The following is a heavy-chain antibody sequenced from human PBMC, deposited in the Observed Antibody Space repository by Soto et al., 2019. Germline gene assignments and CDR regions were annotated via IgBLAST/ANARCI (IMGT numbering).Heavy chain of an antibody. D-gene: IGHD5-12*01. CDR2: IIPMFATP. V-gene: IGHV1-69*01. Sequence: QVQLVQSGAEVKKPGYSVKVSCKASGGTFSSTATSWVRQAPGQGREWMGGIIPMFATPDYAQKFQGRVTITADESTGTVYMEVTSLRSEDTAVYFCGRSERPREGYNRYYYYGMDVWGQGTTVTVSS. J-gene: IGHJ6*02. CDR3: GRSERPREGYNRYYYYGMDV. CDR1: GGTFSSTA.